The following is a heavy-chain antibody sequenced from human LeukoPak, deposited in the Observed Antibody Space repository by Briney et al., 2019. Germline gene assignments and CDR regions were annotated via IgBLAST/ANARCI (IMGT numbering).Heavy chain of an antibody. Sequence: GGSLRLSCAASGFTFSSYEMNWVRQAPGKGPEWVSYISSSGSTIYYADSVKGRFTISRDNAKNSLYLQMNSLRAEDTAVYYCARITAADYYYYMDVWGKGTTVTISS. CDR3: ARITAADYYYYMDV. CDR2: ISSSGSTI. D-gene: IGHD1-14*01. CDR1: GFTFSSYE. V-gene: IGHV3-48*03. J-gene: IGHJ6*03.